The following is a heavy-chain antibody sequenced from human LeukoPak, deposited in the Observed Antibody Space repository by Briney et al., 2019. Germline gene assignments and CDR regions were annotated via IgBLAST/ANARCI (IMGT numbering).Heavy chain of an antibody. V-gene: IGHV1-18*01. D-gene: IGHD5-18*01. Sequence: ASVKVSCKASGYTFTSYGISWVRQAPGQGLEWMEWISAYNGNTNYAQKLQGRVTMTTDTSTSTVYMELSSLRSEDTAVYYCAREPRGYSYGYDYWGQGTLVTVSS. J-gene: IGHJ4*02. CDR1: GYTFTSYG. CDR2: ISAYNGNT. CDR3: AREPRGYSYGYDY.